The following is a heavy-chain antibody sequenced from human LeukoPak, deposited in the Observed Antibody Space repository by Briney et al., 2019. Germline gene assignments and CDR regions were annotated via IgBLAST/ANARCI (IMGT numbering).Heavy chain of an antibody. J-gene: IGHJ3*02. CDR2: ISGSGVST. V-gene: IGHV3-23*01. CDR1: GFTFSSYA. D-gene: IGHD3-10*01. Sequence: GGSLRLSWAASGFTFSSYAMCGVRHAPGRGRGGVSAISGSGVSTYYADSVKGRFTISRDNSKNTLYLQMNSLRAEDTAVYYCAKDWVVRGVIIKDAFDIWGQGTMVTVSS. CDR3: AKDWVVRGVIIKDAFDI.